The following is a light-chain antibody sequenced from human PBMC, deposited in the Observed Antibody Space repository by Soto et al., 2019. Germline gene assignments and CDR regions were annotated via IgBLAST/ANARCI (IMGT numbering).Light chain of an antibody. J-gene: IGLJ1*01. CDR3: SSYTTSNTRQIV. CDR1: SSDVGSYNL. CDR2: EVS. Sequence: QSVLTQPASVSGSPGQSITISCTGTSSDVGSYNLVSWYQQHPGKAPKLMIYEVSKRPSGVSNRFSGSKSGNTASLTISGLQPEDEADYHCSSYTTSNTRQIVFGTGTKVTVL. V-gene: IGLV2-14*02.